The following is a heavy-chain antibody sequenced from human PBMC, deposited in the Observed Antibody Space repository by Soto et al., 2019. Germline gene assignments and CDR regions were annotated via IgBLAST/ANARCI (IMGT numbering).Heavy chain of an antibody. CDR1: GFSRSDYW. V-gene: IGHV3-7*01. CDR3: ARVGSRSDCPHHTSDY. Sequence: EVQLVESGGGLVQPGGSLRLSCAASGFSRSDYWMSWVRQSPGKALEWVANINQDESEKYVMDSVTGRFAISRDNAKNSLYLQMNRLRAQDTAVYYCARVGSRSDCPHHTSDYWGPGTLVTVSS. D-gene: IGHD2-21*02. J-gene: IGHJ4*02. CDR2: INQDESEK.